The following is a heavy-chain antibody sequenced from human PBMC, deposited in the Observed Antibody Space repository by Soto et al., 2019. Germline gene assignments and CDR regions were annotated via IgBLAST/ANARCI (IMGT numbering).Heavy chain of an antibody. Sequence: QVQLKQWGAGLLKPSETLSLTCAVYGGSFSGYYWTWIRQPPGTGLEWIGEINHSGSTNYNPSLKSRVTISVYTSKNQFSLKLTSVTAADTAVYYCARDKITGLFDYWGQGTLVTVSS. CDR1: GGSFSGYY. CDR2: INHSGST. CDR3: ARDKITGLFDY. V-gene: IGHV4-34*01. D-gene: IGHD2-8*02. J-gene: IGHJ4*02.